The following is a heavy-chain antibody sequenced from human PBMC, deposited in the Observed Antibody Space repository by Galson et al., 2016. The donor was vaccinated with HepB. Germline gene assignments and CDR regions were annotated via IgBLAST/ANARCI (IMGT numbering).Heavy chain of an antibody. Sequence: SLRLSCAASGFTFSNYVINWVRQAPGKGLEWVSVISHDAATTYYADSVKGRFTISRDNSKNTVGLQMNSLRAEDTAIYYLARRLLVTAAFDIWGQGTVVSVSS. V-gene: IGHV3-23*01. D-gene: IGHD2-21*02. CDR2: ISHDAATT. J-gene: IGHJ3*02. CDR3: ARRLLVTAAFDI. CDR1: GFTFSNYV.